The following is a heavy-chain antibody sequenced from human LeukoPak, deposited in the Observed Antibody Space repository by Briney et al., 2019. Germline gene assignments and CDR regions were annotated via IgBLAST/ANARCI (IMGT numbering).Heavy chain of an antibody. Sequence: GGSLRLSCAASGFTFSGSAMHWVRQASGKGLEWVGRIRTKANGYATAYAASVNGRFTISRDDSKNTAYLQMNGLKTEDTAVYYCTRHALGWGQGTLVTVSS. V-gene: IGHV3-73*01. J-gene: IGHJ4*02. CDR1: GFTFSGSA. CDR3: TRHALG. CDR2: IRTKANGYAT.